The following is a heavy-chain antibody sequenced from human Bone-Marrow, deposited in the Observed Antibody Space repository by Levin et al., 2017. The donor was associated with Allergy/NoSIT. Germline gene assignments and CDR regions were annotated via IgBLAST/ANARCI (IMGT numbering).Heavy chain of an antibody. D-gene: IGHD2-21*02. CDR2: ISGSGGTT. Sequence: GESLKISCAASGFTFSNYVMSWVRQAPGKGLEWVSGISGSGGTTYYADSVKGRFTISRDNSKNTLSLQMNSLRAEDTAVYYCAKRAGDQKAVDSWGQGTMVTVSS. J-gene: IGHJ3*02. V-gene: IGHV3-23*01. CDR1: GFTFSNYV. CDR3: AKRAGDQKAVDS.